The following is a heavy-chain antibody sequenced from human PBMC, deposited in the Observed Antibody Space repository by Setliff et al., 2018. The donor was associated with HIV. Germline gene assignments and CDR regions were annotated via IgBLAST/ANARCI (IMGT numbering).Heavy chain of an antibody. CDR1: GGSFSGYY. J-gene: IGHJ3*02. V-gene: IGHV4-34*01. Sequence: TLSLTCAVYGGSFSGYYWSWIRQPPGEGLEWIGEINHNGNTNYSPSLKSRVTISVDTSKNQFSLNLTSVTAADTAIYYCARDKGRPHHFDNNGYYRSDTFDIWGHGTMVTVSS. CDR3: ARDKGRPHHFDNNGYYRSDTFDI. D-gene: IGHD3-22*01. CDR2: INHNGNT.